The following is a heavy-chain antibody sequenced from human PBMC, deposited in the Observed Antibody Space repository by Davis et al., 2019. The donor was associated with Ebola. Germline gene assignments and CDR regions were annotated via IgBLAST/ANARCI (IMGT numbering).Heavy chain of an antibody. J-gene: IGHJ6*02. D-gene: IGHD6-13*01. V-gene: IGHV4-30-2*01. CDR2: IYHSGST. Sequence: LRLSCTVSGGSISSGGYSWSWIRQPPGKGLEWIGYIYHSGSTYYNPSLKSRVTISVDRSKNQFSLKLSSVTAADTAVYYCARWIAAAGTGSYYYYYGMDVWGQGTTVTVSS. CDR1: GGSISSGGYS. CDR3: ARWIAAAGTGSYYYYYGMDV.